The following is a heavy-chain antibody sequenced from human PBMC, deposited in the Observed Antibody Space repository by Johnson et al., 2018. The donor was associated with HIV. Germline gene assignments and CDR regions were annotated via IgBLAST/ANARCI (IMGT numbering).Heavy chain of an antibody. V-gene: IGHV3-15*04. CDR2: IESKTGGGTT. Sequence: VQLVESGGGLVKPGGSLRLSCAAPGFTFSDYYMSWIRQAPGKGLEWLGRIESKTGGGTTSYAAPVKGRFAIQRDDSKDTVYLHMNSLKVDDTAVYYCTTDWEYYYGSGKLDAFDMWGQGTMVTVSS. CDR3: TTDWEYYYGSGKLDAFDM. D-gene: IGHD3-10*01. CDR1: GFTFSDYY. J-gene: IGHJ3*02.